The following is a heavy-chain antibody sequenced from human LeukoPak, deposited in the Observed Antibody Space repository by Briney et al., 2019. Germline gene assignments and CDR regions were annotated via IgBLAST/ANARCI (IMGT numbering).Heavy chain of an antibody. CDR1: GGTFSSYA. V-gene: IGHV1-69*04. J-gene: IGHJ4*02. Sequence: GSSVKVSCKASGGTFSSYAISWVRQAPGQGLEWMGRIIPILGIANYAQKFQGRVTITADKSTSTAYMELSSLRSEDTAVYYCARDRPGIVVVPAYFDYWGQGTPVTVSS. CDR3: ARDRPGIVVVPAYFDY. D-gene: IGHD2-2*01. CDR2: IIPILGIA.